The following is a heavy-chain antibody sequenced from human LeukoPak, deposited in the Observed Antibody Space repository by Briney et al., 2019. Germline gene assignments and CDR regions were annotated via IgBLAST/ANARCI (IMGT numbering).Heavy chain of an antibody. D-gene: IGHD5-24*01. CDR1: GGSISSGDYY. CDR2: IYYSGST. V-gene: IGHV4-30-4*08. Sequence: SETLSLICTVSGGSISSGDYYWSWIRQPPGKGLEWIGYIYYSGSTYYNPSLKSRVTISVDTSKNQFSLKLSSVTAADTAVYYCARDRDGYNPFDYWGQGTLVTVSS. CDR3: ARDRDGYNPFDY. J-gene: IGHJ4*02.